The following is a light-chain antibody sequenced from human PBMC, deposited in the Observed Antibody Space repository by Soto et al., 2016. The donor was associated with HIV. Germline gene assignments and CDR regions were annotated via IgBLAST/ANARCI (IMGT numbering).Light chain of an antibody. CDR2: KAS. Sequence: DIQMTQSPSTLSASVGDRVTITCRASQSISSWLAWYQQKPGKAPKLLMYKASTLEGGVPSRFTGSASGTEFTLTINGLQPDDFATYYCQQYNSEATFGQGTKVEIK. V-gene: IGKV1-5*03. CDR1: QSISSW. J-gene: IGKJ1*01. CDR3: QQYNSEAT.